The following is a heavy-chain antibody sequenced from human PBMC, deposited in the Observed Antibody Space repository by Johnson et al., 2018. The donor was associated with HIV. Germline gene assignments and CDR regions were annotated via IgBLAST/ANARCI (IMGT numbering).Heavy chain of an antibody. CDR2: ISWNSGVI. D-gene: IGHD2-15*01. J-gene: IGHJ3*02. CDR1: GFTFDDYA. CDR3: AKSMSTLVVNDAFDI. Sequence: VQLVESGGGVVQPGRSLIISCAVSGFTFDDYAMHWVRQGPGKGLEWVSGISWNSGVIGYADSVKGRFTISRDNAKNSLYLQMNSLRTEDTALYYCAKSMSTLVVNDAFDIWGQGTMVTVSS. V-gene: IGHV3-9*01.